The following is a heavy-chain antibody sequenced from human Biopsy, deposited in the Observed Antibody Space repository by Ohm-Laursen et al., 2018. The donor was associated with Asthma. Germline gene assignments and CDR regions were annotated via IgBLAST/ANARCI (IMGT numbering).Heavy chain of an antibody. Sequence: ASVKVSCKASGYNFISFAIHWGRQAPGQRLEWMGWVNTGNGDTKYSQKFQGRVTITSDTSASTAYMELRSLRSEDTATYYCARTYYDFLTGQVKDVFGVWGQGTMVTVSS. J-gene: IGHJ3*01. CDR3: ARTYYDFLTGQVKDVFGV. CDR2: VNTGNGDT. D-gene: IGHD3-9*01. V-gene: IGHV1-3*04. CDR1: GYNFISFA.